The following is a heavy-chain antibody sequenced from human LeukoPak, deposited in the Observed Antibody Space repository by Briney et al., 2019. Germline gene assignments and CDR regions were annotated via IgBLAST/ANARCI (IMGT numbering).Heavy chain of an antibody. J-gene: IGHJ4*02. D-gene: IGHD6-13*01. Sequence: GGSLRLSCAASGFTFSSYAMSWVRQAPGKGLEWVSVISGSGGNTYYADSVKGRFTISRDNSKNTLYLQMNSLRAGDTAVHYCAKDFSSSWYYFDYWGQGTLVTVSS. CDR3: AKDFSSSWYYFDY. CDR1: GFTFSSYA. V-gene: IGHV3-23*01. CDR2: ISGSGGNT.